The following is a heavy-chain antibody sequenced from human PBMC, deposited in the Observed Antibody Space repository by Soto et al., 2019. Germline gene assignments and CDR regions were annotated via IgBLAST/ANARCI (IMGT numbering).Heavy chain of an antibody. CDR3: ARVGCSGGSCPPPFYCMDV. CDR2: INSDGSST. CDR1: GFTFSSYW. V-gene: IGHV3-74*01. J-gene: IGHJ6*02. D-gene: IGHD2-15*01. Sequence: GGSLRLSCAASGFTFSSYWMHWVRQAPGKGLVWVSRINSDGSSTSYADSVKGRFTITRDNAKNTLYLQMNSLRAEDTAVYYCARVGCSGGSCPPPFYCMDVWGQGTTVTVSS.